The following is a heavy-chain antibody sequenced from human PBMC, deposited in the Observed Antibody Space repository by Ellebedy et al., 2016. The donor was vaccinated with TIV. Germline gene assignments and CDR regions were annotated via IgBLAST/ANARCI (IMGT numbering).Heavy chain of an antibody. J-gene: IGHJ4*02. CDR1: GFTFSSYA. CDR3: ARITIFGVVIQAIDY. CDR2: ISYDGSNK. Sequence: GGSLRLSXAASGFTFSSYAMHWVRQAPGKGLEWVAVISYDGSNKYYADSVKGRFTISRDNSKNTLYLQMNSLRDEDTAVYYCARITIFGVVIQAIDYWGQGTLVTVSS. V-gene: IGHV3-30*04. D-gene: IGHD3-3*01.